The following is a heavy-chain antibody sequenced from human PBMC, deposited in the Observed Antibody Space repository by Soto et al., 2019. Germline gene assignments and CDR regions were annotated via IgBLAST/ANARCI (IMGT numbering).Heavy chain of an antibody. CDR3: AKVYSSKSHYFDY. CDR1: GFTFSSYG. J-gene: IGHJ4*02. CDR2: ISYDGSNK. D-gene: IGHD5-18*01. Sequence: QVQLVESGGGVVQPGRSLRLSCAASGFTFSSYGMHWVRQAPGKGLEWVAVISYDGSNKYYADSVKGRFTISRDNSKNTLYLQMNSLRAEDTAVYYCAKVYSSKSHYFDYWGQGTLVTVSS. V-gene: IGHV3-30*18.